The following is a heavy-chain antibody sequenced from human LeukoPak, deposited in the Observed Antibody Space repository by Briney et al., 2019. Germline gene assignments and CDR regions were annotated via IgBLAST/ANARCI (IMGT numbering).Heavy chain of an antibody. CDR1: GYTFTSYD. Sequence: ASVKVSCKASGYTFTSYDINWARQATGQGLEWMGWMNPNSGNTGYAQKFQGRVTMTRNTSISTAYMELSSLRSEDTAVYYCARGHCSSTSCYTRYYYGMDVWGQGTTVTVSS. D-gene: IGHD2-2*02. CDR2: MNPNSGNT. V-gene: IGHV1-8*01. CDR3: ARGHCSSTSCYTRYYYGMDV. J-gene: IGHJ6*02.